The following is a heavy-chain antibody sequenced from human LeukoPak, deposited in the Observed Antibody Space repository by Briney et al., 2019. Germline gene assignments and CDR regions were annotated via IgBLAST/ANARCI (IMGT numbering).Heavy chain of an antibody. D-gene: IGHD3-22*01. V-gene: IGHV5-51*01. CDR3: ARRKDDSSGYYLYYFDY. J-gene: IGHJ4*02. CDR2: IYPGDSDT. CDR1: GYSFTSYW. Sequence: GESLKISCKGSGYSFTSYWIGWLRQMPGKGLEWMGIIYPGDSDTRYSPSFQGQVTISADKSISTAYLQWSSLKASDTAMYYCARRKDDSSGYYLYYFDYWGQGTLVTVSS.